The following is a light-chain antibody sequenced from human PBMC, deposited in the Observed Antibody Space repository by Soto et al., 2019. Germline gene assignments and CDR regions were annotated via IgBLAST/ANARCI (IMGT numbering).Light chain of an antibody. CDR1: QSISSS. CDR2: GAS. CDR3: QQYYRWRT. J-gene: IGKJ1*01. V-gene: IGKV3-15*01. Sequence: EIVMTQSPATLSVSPGERATLSCRASQSISSSLAWYQHKPGQAPRLLIYGASTRATGVSARFSGSGSGTEFTLTISNLQSEDFAVYYCQQYYRWRTFGQGTKV.